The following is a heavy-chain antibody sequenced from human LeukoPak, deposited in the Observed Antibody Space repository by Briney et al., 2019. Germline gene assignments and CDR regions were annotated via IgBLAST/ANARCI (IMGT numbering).Heavy chain of an antibody. V-gene: IGHV1-8*01. Sequence: VXVXCKASXXXXXXYXXNWXXXAXXXXXXXXXXXSPKSRNTGYAQKFQGRVTMTSNTSISTAYMELSSLRSEDTAVYYCAKPVWDSSGYYLNWFDPWGQGTLVTVSS. CDR2: XSPKSRNT. CDR3: AKPVWDSSGYYLNWFDP. D-gene: IGHD3-22*01. J-gene: IGHJ5*02. CDR1: XXXXXXYX.